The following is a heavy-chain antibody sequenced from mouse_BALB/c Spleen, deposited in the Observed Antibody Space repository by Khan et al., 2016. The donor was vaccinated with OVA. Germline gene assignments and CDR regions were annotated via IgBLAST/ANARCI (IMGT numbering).Heavy chain of an antibody. CDR1: GFTFSYYR. Sequence: VQLVETGGGLVRPGNSLKLSCVTSGFTFSYYRMHWLRQFPGKRLEWIAVITVRSDNSGANYAESVKGRFTISRVDSKSSVYLQMNRLREEDTATYYCSRGGYYYGTPFDYWGQGTTLTVSS. J-gene: IGHJ2*01. D-gene: IGHD1-1*01. V-gene: IGHV13-2*02. CDR3: SRGGYYYGTPFDY. CDR2: ITVRSDNSGA.